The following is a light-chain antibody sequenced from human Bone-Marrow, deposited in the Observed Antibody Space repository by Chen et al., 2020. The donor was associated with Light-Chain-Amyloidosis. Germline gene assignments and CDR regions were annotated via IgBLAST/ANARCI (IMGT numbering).Light chain of an antibody. J-gene: IGLJ1*01. CDR1: SSDVGGDNH. V-gene: IGLV2-14*01. CDR3: SSYTITNTLV. CDR2: EVT. Sequence: QPALTQPASAAGSPGRSITLPCTGTSSDVGGDNHVSWYQQQPDKAPKLMIYEVTNRPSWVPDRFSGSKSDNTASLTISGLQTEDEADYFCSSYTITNTLVFGSGTRVTVL.